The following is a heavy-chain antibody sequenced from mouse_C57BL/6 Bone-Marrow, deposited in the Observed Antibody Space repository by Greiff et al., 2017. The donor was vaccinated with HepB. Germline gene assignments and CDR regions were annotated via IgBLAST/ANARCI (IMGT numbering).Heavy chain of an antibody. CDR2: IDPEDGDT. Sequence: VQLQQSGAELVRPGASVKLSCTASGFNIKDYYMHWVKQRPEQGLEWIGRIDPEDGDTEYAPKFQGKATMTADTSSNTAYLQLSSLTSEDTAVYYCTTYGYSNYYAMDYWGQGTSVTVSS. CDR1: GFNIKDYY. CDR3: TTYGYSNYYAMDY. V-gene: IGHV14-1*01. D-gene: IGHD2-5*01. J-gene: IGHJ4*01.